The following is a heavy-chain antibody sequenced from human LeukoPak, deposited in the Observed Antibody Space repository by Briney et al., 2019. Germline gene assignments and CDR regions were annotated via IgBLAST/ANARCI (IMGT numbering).Heavy chain of an antibody. CDR1: GYTFTSYG. CDR2: ISAYNGNT. CDR3: ARDQGLAARGYYYMDV. Sequence: ASVKVSCKASGYTFTSYGISWVRQAPGQGLEWMGWISAYNGNTNYAQKFQGRVTMTRDTSTSTVYMELSSLRSEDTAVYYCARDQGLAARGYYYMDVWGKGTTVTVSS. J-gene: IGHJ6*03. D-gene: IGHD6-25*01. V-gene: IGHV1-18*01.